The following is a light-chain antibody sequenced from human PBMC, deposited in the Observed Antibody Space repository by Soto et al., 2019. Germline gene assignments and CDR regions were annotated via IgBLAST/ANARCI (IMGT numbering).Light chain of an antibody. CDR2: INN. CDR1: FSNIGSNF. Sequence: QSVLTQPPSASGTPGQTVTISCSGRFSNIGSNFIYWYQQLPGTAPKLLIYINNERPSGVPDRFSASKSGTSASLAISGLRSEDEADYHCAAWDDSLSGVVFGGGTKLTVL. V-gene: IGLV1-47*01. CDR3: AAWDDSLSGVV. J-gene: IGLJ3*02.